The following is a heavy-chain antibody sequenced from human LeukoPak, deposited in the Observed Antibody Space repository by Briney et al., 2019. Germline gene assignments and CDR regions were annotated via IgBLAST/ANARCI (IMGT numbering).Heavy chain of an antibody. J-gene: IGHJ3*02. D-gene: IGHD5-24*01. CDR3: AQTRDGYNLGPGGAFDI. CDR2: IRYDGSNK. V-gene: IGHV3-30*02. Sequence: GGSLRLSXAASGFTFSSYGMHWVRQAPGKGLEWMAFIRYDGSNKYYADSVKGRFTISRDNSKNTLYLQMNSLRAEDTAVYYCAQTRDGYNLGPGGAFDIWGQGTMVTVSS. CDR1: GFTFSSYG.